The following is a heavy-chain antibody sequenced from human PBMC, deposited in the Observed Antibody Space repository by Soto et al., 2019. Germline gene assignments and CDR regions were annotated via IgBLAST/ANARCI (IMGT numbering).Heavy chain of an antibody. CDR2: ISYDGSSK. CDR1: GFTFSSYG. CDR3: AKDTGDCSSTSCRPGNNWFDP. Sequence: GGSLRLSCAAYGFTFSSYGMHWVRQAPGKGLEWVAVISYDGSSKYYADSVKGRFTISRDNSKNTLYLQMNSLRAEDTAVYYCAKDTGDCSSTSCRPGNNWFDPWGQGTLVTVSS. D-gene: IGHD2-2*01. V-gene: IGHV3-30*18. J-gene: IGHJ5*02.